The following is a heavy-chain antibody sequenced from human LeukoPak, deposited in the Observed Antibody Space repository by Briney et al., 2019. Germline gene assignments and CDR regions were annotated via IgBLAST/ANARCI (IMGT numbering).Heavy chain of an antibody. J-gene: IGHJ5*02. CDR2: ISADGSST. Sequence: PGGSLRLSCAASGFTFSSYWMSWVRQAPGKGLVWVSRISADGSSTYYADSVQGRFTISRDNAKNTLYLQMNSLRAEDTAVYYCARDLPHNWFDPWGQGTLVTVSS. D-gene: IGHD5/OR15-5a*01. CDR3: ARDLPHNWFDP. CDR1: GFTFSSYW. V-gene: IGHV3-74*01.